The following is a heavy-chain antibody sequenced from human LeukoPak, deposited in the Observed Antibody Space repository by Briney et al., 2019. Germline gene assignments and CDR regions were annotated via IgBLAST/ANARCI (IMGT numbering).Heavy chain of an antibody. D-gene: IGHD6-6*01. CDR1: GGSISSGGYY. V-gene: IGHV4-30-2*01. J-gene: IGHJ4*02. CDR3: ARVAFEMSSIAARPSPLDY. Sequence: SETLSLTCTVSGGSISSGGYYWSWIRQPPGKGLEWIGYIYHSGSTYYNPSLKSRVTISVDRSKNQFSLKLSSVTAADTAVYYCARVAFEMSSIAARPSPLDYWGQGTLVTVSS. CDR2: IYHSGST.